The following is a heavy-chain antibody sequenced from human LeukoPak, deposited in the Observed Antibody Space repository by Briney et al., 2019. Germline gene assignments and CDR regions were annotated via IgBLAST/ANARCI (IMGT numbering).Heavy chain of an antibody. CDR2: IYTSGST. CDR1: GGSISSYY. Sequence: KPSETLSLTCTVSGGSISSYYWSWIRQPAGKGLEWIGRIYTSGSTNYNPSLKSRVTMSADTSKNQFSLKLSSVTAADTAVYYCARGYGLRRNYGDYVSVDYFDYWGQGTLVTVSS. V-gene: IGHV4-4*07. CDR3: ARGYGLRRNYGDYVSVDYFDY. J-gene: IGHJ4*02. D-gene: IGHD4-17*01.